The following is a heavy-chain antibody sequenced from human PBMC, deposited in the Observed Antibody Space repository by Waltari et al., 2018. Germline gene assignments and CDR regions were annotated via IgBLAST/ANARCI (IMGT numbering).Heavy chain of an antibody. CDR1: GESVPNIYW. D-gene: IGHD2-15*01. Sequence: QVKLQESGPGLVKPSGTLSLTCAVSGESVPNIYWWSWVRQSPGRGLEWIGQIHGSGRTNYNPSLESRVTVSLDTSNNHFSLRVTSATAADTAVYFCARDRGRGLYLESWGQGTLVTVSP. V-gene: IGHV4-4*02. J-gene: IGHJ4*02. CDR3: ARDRGRGLYLES. CDR2: IHGSGRT.